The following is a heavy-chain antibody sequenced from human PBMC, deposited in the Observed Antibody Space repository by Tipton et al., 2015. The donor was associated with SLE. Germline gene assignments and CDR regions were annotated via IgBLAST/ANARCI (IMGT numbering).Heavy chain of an antibody. Sequence: TLSLTCTVSGGSISSYYWSWIRQPPGKGLEWIGYIYYSGNTNYNPSLKSRVTISVDTSKNQFSLKLSSVTAADTAVYYCARGIAAAGGYFDYWGQGTLVSVST. D-gene: IGHD6-13*01. CDR3: ARGIAAAGGYFDY. CDR1: GGSISSYY. J-gene: IGHJ4*02. CDR2: IYYSGNT. V-gene: IGHV4-59*01.